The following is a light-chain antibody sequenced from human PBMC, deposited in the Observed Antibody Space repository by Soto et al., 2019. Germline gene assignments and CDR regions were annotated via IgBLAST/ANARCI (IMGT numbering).Light chain of an antibody. CDR1: QSINSKS. J-gene: IGKJ3*01. CDR2: NTS. Sequence: EIVLTQYPGTLSLSPGERATVSCRVSQSINSKSLVWYQRKFGQAPRLLIYNTSSRATGIPDRFSGSGSGTDFTLSISRLEPEDFAVYYCQHYGGSFIFGPGTKVDIK. V-gene: IGKV3-20*01. CDR3: QHYGGSFI.